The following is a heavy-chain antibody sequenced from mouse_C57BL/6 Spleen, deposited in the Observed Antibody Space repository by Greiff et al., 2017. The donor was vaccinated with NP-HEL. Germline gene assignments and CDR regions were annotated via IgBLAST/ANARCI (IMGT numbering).Heavy chain of an antibody. J-gene: IGHJ1*03. CDR2: IYPGDGDT. Sequence: QVQLQQSGPELVKPGASVKISCKASGYAFSSSWMNWVKQRPGKGLEWIGRIYPGDGDTNYNGKFKGKATLTADKSSSTAYMQLSSLTSEDSAVYFCARGGRSYWYFDVWGTGTTVTVSS. V-gene: IGHV1-82*01. CDR1: GYAFSSSW. CDR3: ARGGRSYWYFDV.